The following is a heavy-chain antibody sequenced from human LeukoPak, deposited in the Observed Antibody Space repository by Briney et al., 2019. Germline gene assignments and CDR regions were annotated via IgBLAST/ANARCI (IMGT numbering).Heavy chain of an antibody. D-gene: IGHD3-10*01. CDR2: IYPGDSDI. J-gene: IGHJ6*02. CDR3: ARLGSRVRGVNFYYYIGMDV. Sequence: GEPLQISCKGSAYRFNSYWIAWVRQMPGKGLGWMGIIYPGDSDIRYSPSFQGQVTISGDKSINTAYLQWSSLKASDTAMYYCARLGSRVRGVNFYYYIGMDVWGQGTTVTVSS. V-gene: IGHV5-51*01. CDR1: AYRFNSYW.